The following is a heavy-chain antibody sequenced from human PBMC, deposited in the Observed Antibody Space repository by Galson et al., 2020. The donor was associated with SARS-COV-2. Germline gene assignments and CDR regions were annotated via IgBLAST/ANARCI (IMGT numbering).Heavy chain of an antibody. CDR1: GGSISSSSYY. CDR3: ARAGQITIFGVVIPGNNWFDP. V-gene: IGHV4-39*07. CDR2: IYYSGST. Sequence: SETLSLTCTVSGGSISSSSYYWGWIRQPPGKGLEWIGSIYYSGSTYYNPSLKSRVTISVDTSKNQFSLKLSSVTAADTAVYYCARAGQITIFGVVIPGNNWFDPWGQGTLVTVSS. D-gene: IGHD3-3*01. J-gene: IGHJ5*02.